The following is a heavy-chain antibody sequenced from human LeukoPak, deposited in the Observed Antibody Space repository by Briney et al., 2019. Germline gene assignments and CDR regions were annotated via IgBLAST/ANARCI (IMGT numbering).Heavy chain of an antibody. CDR1: GGSISSSSYY. V-gene: IGHV4-39*07. D-gene: IGHD5-24*01. CDR3: ARGWAVEMGF. Sequence: NPSETLSLTCTVSGGSISSSSYYWGWIRQPPGKGLEWIGSIYYSGSTYYNPSLKSRVTISVDTSKNQLSLKLSSVTAADTAAYYCARGWAVEMGFWGQGTLVTVSS. CDR2: IYYSGST. J-gene: IGHJ4*02.